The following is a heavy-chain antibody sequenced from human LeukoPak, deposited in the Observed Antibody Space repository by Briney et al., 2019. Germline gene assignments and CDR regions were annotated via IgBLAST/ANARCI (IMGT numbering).Heavy chain of an antibody. CDR2: ISGSGTYM. V-gene: IGHV3-21*01. CDR3: VRVIEGTSTGAPGYHFYYYYMDV. CDR1: GFTFSTYK. Sequence: GGPLRLSCAASGFTFSTYKMNWVRQAPGKGLEWVSSISGSGTYMYYADSLKGRFTISRDNAKNSLYLQMNSLRAEDTAVYYCVRVIEGTSTGAPGYHFYYYYMDVWGKGTTVTVSS. J-gene: IGHJ6*03. D-gene: IGHD3-16*02.